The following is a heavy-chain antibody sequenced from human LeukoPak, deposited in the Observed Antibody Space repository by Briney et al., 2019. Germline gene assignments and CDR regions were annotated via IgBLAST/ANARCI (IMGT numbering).Heavy chain of an antibody. V-gene: IGHV3-30*02. CDR2: IRNNGDNK. J-gene: IGHJ4*02. D-gene: IGHD6-19*01. CDR1: GFTFSTYG. Sequence: GGSLRLSCAGSGFTFSTYGMHWVRQAPGKGLEWVSFIRNNGDNKYYADSVRGRFTISRDNSKNTLYLQMNTLRTDDTAVYYCVTSKGAGYFDYWGQGTLVTVSS. CDR3: VTSKGAGYFDY.